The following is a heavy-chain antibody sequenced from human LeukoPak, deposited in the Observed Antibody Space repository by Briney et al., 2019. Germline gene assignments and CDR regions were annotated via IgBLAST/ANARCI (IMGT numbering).Heavy chain of an antibody. CDR1: GGTFRTHA. V-gene: IGHV1-69*05. Sequence: SVKVSCKVLGGTFRTHAISWVRQAPGQGFEWVGGIIPMIGKTHYAQQLQGRITITTDESTSTVHMELSSLRSEDTAVYFCARDGCSTTFCNTNWFDPWGQGTLVTVSS. CDR3: ARDGCSTTFCNTNWFDP. D-gene: IGHD2/OR15-2a*01. CDR2: IIPMIGKT. J-gene: IGHJ5*02.